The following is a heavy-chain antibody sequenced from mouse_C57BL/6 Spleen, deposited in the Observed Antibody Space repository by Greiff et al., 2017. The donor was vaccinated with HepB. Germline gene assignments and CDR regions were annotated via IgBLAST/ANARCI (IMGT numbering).Heavy chain of an antibody. V-gene: IGHV5-9-1*02. CDR1: GFTFSSYA. D-gene: IGHD2-5*01. CDR2: ISSGGDYI. Sequence: EVHLVESGEGLVKPGGSLKLSCAASGFTFSSYAMSWVRQTPEKRLEWVAYISSGGDYIYYADTVKGRFTISRDNARNTLYLQMSSLKSEDTAMYYCTRASYSNFFAYWGQGTLVTVSA. J-gene: IGHJ3*01. CDR3: TRASYSNFFAY.